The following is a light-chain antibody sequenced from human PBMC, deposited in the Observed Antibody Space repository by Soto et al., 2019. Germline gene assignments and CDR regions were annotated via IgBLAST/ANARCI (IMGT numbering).Light chain of an antibody. CDR1: SSDVGAYNY. CDR3: SSYTTESNYV. J-gene: IGLJ1*01. Sequence: QSVLTQPASVSGSPGQSIAISCTGTSSDVGAYNYVFWYQQRPGKAPKLMIYDVNNRPSGVSDRFSGSKSGNTASLTISGLQAEDEADYYCSSYTTESNYVLGTGTQLTVL. CDR2: DVN. V-gene: IGLV2-14*03.